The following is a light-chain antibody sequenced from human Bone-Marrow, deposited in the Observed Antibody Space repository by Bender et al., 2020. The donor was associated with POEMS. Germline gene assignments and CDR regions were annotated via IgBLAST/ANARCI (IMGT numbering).Light chain of an antibody. CDR2: EVN. J-gene: IGLJ3*02. V-gene: IGLV2-14*02. CDR1: SSDVGTYNL. Sequence: QSALTQPASVSGSPGQSITISCAGTSSDVGTYNLVSWYQQRPGKAPNLIIYEVNKRPSGISHRFSGSKSGNTASLTISGLQPEDEADYICSSFTRTSPLWVFGGGTRLTVL. CDR3: SSFTRTSPLWV.